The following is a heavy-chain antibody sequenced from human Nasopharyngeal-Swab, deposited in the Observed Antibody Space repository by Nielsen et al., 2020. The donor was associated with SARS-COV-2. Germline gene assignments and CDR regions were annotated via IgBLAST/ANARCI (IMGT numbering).Heavy chain of an antibody. J-gene: IGHJ4*02. CDR2: ISFGGVST. CDR3: AKTNDRHSSSYYFDY. CDR1: GFTFRSHA. Sequence: GESLKISCAASGFTFRSHAMSWVRQAPGKGLEWVSGISFGGVSTYSADSVKGRFTISRDSSKNTLYLQMNSLRAEDTAVYYCAKTNDRHSSSYYFDYWGQGALVTVSS. V-gene: IGHV3-23*01. D-gene: IGHD6-6*01.